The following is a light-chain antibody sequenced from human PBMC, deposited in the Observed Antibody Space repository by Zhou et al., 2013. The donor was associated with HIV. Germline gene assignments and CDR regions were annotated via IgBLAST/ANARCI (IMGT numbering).Light chain of an antibody. J-gene: IGKJ1*01. Sequence: DIQMTQSPSSLSASVGHRVTITCRASQSISSSLNWYQQKPGKAPRLLIYAASSLQSGVPSRFSGSGSGTDFTLTISTLQPEDFATYYCQQSYSTPTFGQGTKVEIK. CDR1: QSISSS. CDR2: AAS. CDR3: QQSYSTPT. V-gene: IGKV1-39*01.